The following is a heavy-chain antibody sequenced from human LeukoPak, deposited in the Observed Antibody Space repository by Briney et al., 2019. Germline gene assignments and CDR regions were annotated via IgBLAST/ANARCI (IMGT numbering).Heavy chain of an antibody. D-gene: IGHD4-17*01. V-gene: IGHV1-8*01. Sequence: GSVKVSCKASGYTFTSYDINWVRQATGQGLEWMGWMNPNSGNTGYAQKFQGRVTMTRNTSISTAYMELSSLRSEDTAVYCCASATVTMYYYYYYGMDVWGQGTTVTVSS. CDR2: MNPNSGNT. J-gene: IGHJ6*02. CDR1: GYTFTSYD. CDR3: ASATVTMYYYYYYGMDV.